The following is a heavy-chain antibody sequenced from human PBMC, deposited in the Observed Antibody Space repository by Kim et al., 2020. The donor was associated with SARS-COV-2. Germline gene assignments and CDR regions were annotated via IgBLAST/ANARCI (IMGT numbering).Heavy chain of an antibody. D-gene: IGHD4-17*01. Sequence: SETLSLTCTVSGGSISSGGYYWSWIRQHPGKGLEWIGYIYYSGSTYYNPSLKSRVTISVDTSKNQFSLKLSSVTAADTAVYYCAREDGDPLRYFDYWGQGTLVTVSS. CDR2: IYYSGST. V-gene: IGHV4-31*03. J-gene: IGHJ4*02. CDR1: GGSISSGGYY. CDR3: AREDGDPLRYFDY.